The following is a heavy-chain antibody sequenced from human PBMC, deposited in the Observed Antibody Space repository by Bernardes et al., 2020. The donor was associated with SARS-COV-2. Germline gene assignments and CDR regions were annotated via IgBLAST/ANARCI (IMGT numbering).Heavy chain of an antibody. V-gene: IGHV3-64D*06. CDR3: VKDRGGTWAFDI. J-gene: IGHJ3*02. D-gene: IGHD3-10*01. Sequence: GGSLRLSCSASGFTFSSSAMHWVRQTPEKGLAYVSHIGYNGGATSYADSLKDRFTVSRDNVNSMLFLEMNSLRAEDTAIYYCVKDRGGTWAFDIWGRGTTVIVS. CDR2: IGYNGGAT. CDR1: GFTFSSSA.